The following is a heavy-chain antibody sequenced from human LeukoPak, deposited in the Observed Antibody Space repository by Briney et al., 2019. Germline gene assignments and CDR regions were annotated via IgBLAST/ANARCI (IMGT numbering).Heavy chain of an antibody. CDR1: GGSISSYY. Sequence: SETLSLTCTVSGGSISSYYWSWIRQPAGKGLEWIGCIYTSGSTNYNPSLKSRVTMSVDTSKNQFSLKLSSVTTADTAVYYCAREIAVAGKRFDPWGQGTLVTVSS. J-gene: IGHJ5*02. CDR3: AREIAVAGKRFDP. D-gene: IGHD6-19*01. V-gene: IGHV4-4*07. CDR2: IYTSGST.